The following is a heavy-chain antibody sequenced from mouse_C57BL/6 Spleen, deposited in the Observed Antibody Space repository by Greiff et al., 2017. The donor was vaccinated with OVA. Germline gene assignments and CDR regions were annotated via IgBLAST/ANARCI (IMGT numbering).Heavy chain of an antibody. V-gene: IGHV1-64*01. J-gene: IGHJ2*01. CDR2: IHPNSGST. D-gene: IGHD1-1*02. CDR1: GYTFTSYW. Sequence: QVQLKQPGAELVKPGASVKLSCKASGYTFTSYWMHWVKQRPGQGLEWIGMIHPNSGSTNYNEKFKSKATLTVDKSSSTAYMQLSSLTSEDSAVYYCAREREYGLDYWGQGTTLTVSS. CDR3: AREREYGLDY.